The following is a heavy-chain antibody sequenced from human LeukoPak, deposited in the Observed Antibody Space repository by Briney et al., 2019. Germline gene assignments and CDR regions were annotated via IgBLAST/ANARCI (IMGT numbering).Heavy chain of an antibody. CDR2: IYYSGST. CDR1: GGSISSYY. CDR3: ARAAVAGNFDY. D-gene: IGHD6-19*01. V-gene: IGHV4-59*01. Sequence: SETLSLTCTVSGGSISSYYLSWIRQPPGKGLEWIGYIYYSGSTNYNPSLKSRVTISVDTSKNQFSLKLSSVTAADTAVYYCARAAVAGNFDYWGQGTLVTVSS. J-gene: IGHJ4*02.